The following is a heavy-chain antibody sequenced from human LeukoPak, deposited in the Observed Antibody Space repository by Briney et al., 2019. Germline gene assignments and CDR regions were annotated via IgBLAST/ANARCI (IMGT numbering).Heavy chain of an antibody. D-gene: IGHD2-2*01. J-gene: IGHJ4*02. CDR2: IIPILGIA. V-gene: IGHV1-69*04. Sequence: VAAVKVSCKASGYTFTSYGMSWVRQAPGRGLEWVGRIIPILGIANYAQKLRGRVTLTADKSTSTLYMELSRLRSGDTPVYFCAGTFCSSTSGSSLFDYWGEPSLVTVS. CDR3: AGTFCSSTSGSSLFDY. CDR1: GYTFTSYG.